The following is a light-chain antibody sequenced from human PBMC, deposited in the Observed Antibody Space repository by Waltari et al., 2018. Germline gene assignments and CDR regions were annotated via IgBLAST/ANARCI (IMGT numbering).Light chain of an antibody. Sequence: EIVLTQSPGTQSLSPGESATPSCRTSQSVSRTVAWYQQKPGQAPKLLLYDASIRATSIPDSFTGSGSGADFSLTISSLEPEDLAVYFCQHYVRCPATFGQGTKVESK. CDR2: DAS. J-gene: IGKJ1*01. CDR1: QSVSRT. CDR3: QHYVRCPAT. V-gene: IGKV3-20*01.